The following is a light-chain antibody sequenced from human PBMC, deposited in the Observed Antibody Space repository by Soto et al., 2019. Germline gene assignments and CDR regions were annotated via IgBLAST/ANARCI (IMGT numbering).Light chain of an antibody. V-gene: IGLV1-44*01. CDR2: NND. CDR1: NSNIRSNT. Sequence: QSVLTQPPSASGTVGQRVTISCCGGNSNIRSNTVNWYQQLPGTAPKLLIYNNDQRPSGVPDRFSGSQSGTSASLSISGLQSEDEADYYCAAWDDSLVWVFGGGTKLTVL. CDR3: AAWDDSLVWV. J-gene: IGLJ3*02.